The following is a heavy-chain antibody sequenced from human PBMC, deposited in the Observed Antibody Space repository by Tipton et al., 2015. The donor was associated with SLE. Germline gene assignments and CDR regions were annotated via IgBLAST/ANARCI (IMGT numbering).Heavy chain of an antibody. D-gene: IGHD3-3*01. CDR2: IYYSGST. CDR3: AREDDFWSGSIFDY. J-gene: IGHJ4*02. V-gene: IGHV4-39*07. CDR1: GGSISSSSYY. Sequence: TLSLTCTVSGGSISSSSYYWGWIRQPPGKGLEWIGSIYYSGSTYYNPSLKSRVTISADTSKNQFSLKLSSVTAADTAVYYCAREDDFWSGSIFDYWGQGTLVTVSS.